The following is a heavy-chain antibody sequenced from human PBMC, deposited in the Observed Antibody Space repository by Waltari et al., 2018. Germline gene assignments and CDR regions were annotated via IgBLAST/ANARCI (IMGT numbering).Heavy chain of an antibody. V-gene: IGHV1-69*13. CDR3: ARDLIFGVVITRHWFDP. CDR1: GGTFSRYA. Sequence: QVQLVQSGAEVKKPGSSVKVSCKASGGTFSRYAISWVRQAPGQGLEWMGRIIPIFGTANHAQKFQGRVTITADKSTSTAYMELSSLRSEDTAVYYCARDLIFGVVITRHWFDPWGQGTLVTVSS. D-gene: IGHD3-3*01. CDR2: IIPIFGTA. J-gene: IGHJ5*02.